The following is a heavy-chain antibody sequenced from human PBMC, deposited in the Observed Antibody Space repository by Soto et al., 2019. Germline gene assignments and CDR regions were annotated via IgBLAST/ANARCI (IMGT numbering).Heavy chain of an antibody. V-gene: IGHV4-34*01. J-gene: IGHJ3*02. CDR1: GGSFSGYY. CDR2: INHSGST. Sequence: SETLSLTCAVYGGSFSGYYWSWIRQPPGKGLEWIGEINHSGSTNYNPSLKSRVTISVDTSKNQFSLKLSSVTAADTAVYYCARYARYGDYVIRAFDIWGQGTMVTVSS. CDR3: ARYARYGDYVIRAFDI. D-gene: IGHD4-17*01.